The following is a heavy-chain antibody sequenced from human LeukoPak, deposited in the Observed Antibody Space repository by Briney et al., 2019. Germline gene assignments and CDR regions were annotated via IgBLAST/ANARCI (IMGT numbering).Heavy chain of an antibody. V-gene: IGHV4-61*02. J-gene: IGHJ6*03. Sequence: PSQTLSLTCTVSGGSISSGSYYWSWIRQPAGKGLEWIGRIYTSGSTNYNPSLKSRVTISVDTSKNQFSLKLSSVTAADTAVYYCARDVRSGQLALYYYYYMDVWGKGTTVTVSS. CDR1: GGSISSGSYY. CDR2: IYTSGST. CDR3: ARDVRSGQLALYYYYYMDV. D-gene: IGHD6-6*01.